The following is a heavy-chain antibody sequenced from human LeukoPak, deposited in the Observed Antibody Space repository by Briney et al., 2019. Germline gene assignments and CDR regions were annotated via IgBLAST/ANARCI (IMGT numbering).Heavy chain of an antibody. J-gene: IGHJ4*02. D-gene: IGHD5-24*01. CDR3: ARRRDGYNYEFDY. V-gene: IGHV1-69*06. CDR1: GGTFSSYA. CDR2: IIPIFGTA. Sequence: VASVKVSCKASGGTFSSYAISWVRQAPGQGLEWMGGIIPIFGTANYAQKFQGRVTITADKSTSTAYMELSSLRSEDTALYYCARRRDGYNYEFDYWGKGNLVTVSS.